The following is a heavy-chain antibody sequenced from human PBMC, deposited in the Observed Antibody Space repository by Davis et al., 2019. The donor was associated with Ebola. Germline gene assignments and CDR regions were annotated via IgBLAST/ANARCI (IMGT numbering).Heavy chain of an antibody. Sequence: PGGSLRLSCAASGFTFSSYAMSWVRQAPGKGLEWVSGINWNGGSTGYADSVKGRFTISRDNAKNSLYLQMNSLRAEDTALYYCARSVSYYYYMDVWGKGTTVTVSS. J-gene: IGHJ6*03. CDR1: GFTFSSYA. V-gene: IGHV3-20*04. CDR2: INWNGGST. CDR3: ARSVSYYYYMDV.